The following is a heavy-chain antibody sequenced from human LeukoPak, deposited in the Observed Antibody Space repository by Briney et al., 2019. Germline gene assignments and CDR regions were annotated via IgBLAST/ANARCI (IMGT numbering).Heavy chain of an antibody. Sequence: GGSLRLSCAASGFTFSSYSMNWVRQAPGKGLEWVSSISSSSSYIYYADSVKGRFTISRDNSKNTLYLQMDSLRAEDTAIYYCANEYSKGDVWGQGTTVTVSS. J-gene: IGHJ3*01. V-gene: IGHV3-21*04. CDR1: GFTFSSYS. CDR3: ANEYSKGDV. CDR2: ISSSSSYI. D-gene: IGHD4-11*01.